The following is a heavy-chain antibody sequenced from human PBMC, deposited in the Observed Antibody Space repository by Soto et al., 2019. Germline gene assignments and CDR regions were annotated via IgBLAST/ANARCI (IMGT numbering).Heavy chain of an antibody. Sequence: QVQLVESGGGVVQPGRSLRLSCAASGFTFSSYGMHWVRQAPGKGLEWVAVIWYDGSNKYYADSVKGRFTISRDNSKNTLYLQMNSLRAEDTAVYYCARERYCSGGSCYSFDYLGQGTLVTVSS. D-gene: IGHD2-15*01. CDR2: IWYDGSNK. CDR3: ARERYCSGGSCYSFDY. J-gene: IGHJ4*02. CDR1: GFTFSSYG. V-gene: IGHV3-33*01.